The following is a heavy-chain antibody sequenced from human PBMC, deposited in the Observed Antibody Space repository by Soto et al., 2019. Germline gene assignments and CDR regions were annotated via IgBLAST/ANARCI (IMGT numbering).Heavy chain of an antibody. CDR2: IYSEGTP. Sequence: PGGSLRLSCAASGFTVGSNYMSWVRQAPGKGLEWVSVIYSEGTPYYADSVKGRFTISRENSNNTLYLHMNNLGAEDTAVYYCATSTYYHTLTGSSYYYAMDVWGQGTTVTVSS. CDR3: ATSTYYHTLTGSSYYYAMDV. J-gene: IGHJ6*02. V-gene: IGHV3-53*01. D-gene: IGHD3-9*01. CDR1: GFTVGSNY.